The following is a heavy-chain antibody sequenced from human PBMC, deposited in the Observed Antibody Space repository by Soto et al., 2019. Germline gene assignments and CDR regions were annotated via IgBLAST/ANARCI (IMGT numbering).Heavy chain of an antibody. CDR3: AKNKERELPRVIDF. CDR1: GLTFSNYA. J-gene: IGHJ4*02. D-gene: IGHD1-7*01. CDR2: MSGSSSTT. Sequence: GGSLRLSCATSGLTFSNYAMSWVRQAPGGGLEWVSSMSGSSSTTYYADSVRGRFTISRDRSKNTLYLQMSSLRAEDTALYYCAKNKERELPRVIDFWGQGTLVTVSS. V-gene: IGHV3-23*01.